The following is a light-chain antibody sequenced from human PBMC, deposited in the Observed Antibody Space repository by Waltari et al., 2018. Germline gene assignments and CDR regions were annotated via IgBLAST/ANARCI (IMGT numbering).Light chain of an antibody. J-gene: IGLJ2*01. CDR3: CSYAGGNNLL. V-gene: IGLV2-8*01. CDR2: AVS. CDR1: NSDVGGLYF. Sequence: SALTQPPSASGPPGQPVTISCTGTNSDVGGLYFFPWYQQHPGKAPKLMIYAVSKRPSGVPDRFSGSKSGNTASLTVSGLQADDEADYYCCSYAGGNNLLFGGGTKLTVL.